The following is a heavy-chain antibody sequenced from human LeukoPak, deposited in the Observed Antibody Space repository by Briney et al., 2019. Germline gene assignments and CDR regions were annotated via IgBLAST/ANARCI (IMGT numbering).Heavy chain of an antibody. J-gene: IGHJ5*02. CDR2: IYYSGNT. CDR1: GVSISRYF. Sequence: SETLSLTCTVSGVSISRYFWSWIRQPPGKGLEWIGYIYYSGNTNYNPSLKSRVTISVDTSKNQFSLKLKSVTAADTAVYYCARDYCSGSSCYPDNGFDPWGQGTLVTVSS. V-gene: IGHV4-59*01. D-gene: IGHD2-15*01. CDR3: ARDYCSGSSCYPDNGFDP.